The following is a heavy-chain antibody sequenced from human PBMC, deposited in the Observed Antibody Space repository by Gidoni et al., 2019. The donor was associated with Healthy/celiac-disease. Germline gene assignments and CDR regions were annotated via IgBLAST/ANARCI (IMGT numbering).Heavy chain of an antibody. CDR1: GFTFSSYS. CDR2: ISSSISTI. Sequence: EVQLEESGGGLVQPGGSLRLSCAASGFTFSSYSMNWVRQAPGKVLEWVSYISSSISTIYYADSVKGRFTISRDNAKNSLYLQMNSLRDEDTSVYYCARDLVVVPAAGWASYYYYGMDVWGQGTTVTVSS. V-gene: IGHV3-48*02. D-gene: IGHD2-2*01. J-gene: IGHJ6*02. CDR3: ARDLVVVPAAGWASYYYYGMDV.